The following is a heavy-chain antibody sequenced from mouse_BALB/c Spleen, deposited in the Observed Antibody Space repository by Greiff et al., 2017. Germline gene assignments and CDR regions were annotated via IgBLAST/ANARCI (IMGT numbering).Heavy chain of an antibody. J-gene: IGHJ1*01. CDR2: ISYSGST. Sequence: EVKLMESGPGLVKPSQSLSLTCTVTGYSITSDYAWNWIRQFPGNKLEWMGYISYSGSTSYNPSLKSRISITRDTSKNQFFLQLNSVTTEDTATYYCARSITTVVEYFDVWGAGTTVTVSS. CDR1: GYSITSDYA. D-gene: IGHD1-1*01. CDR3: ARSITTVVEYFDV. V-gene: IGHV3-2*02.